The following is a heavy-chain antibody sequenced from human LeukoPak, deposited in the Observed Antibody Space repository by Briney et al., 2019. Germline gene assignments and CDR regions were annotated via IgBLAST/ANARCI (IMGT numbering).Heavy chain of an antibody. V-gene: IGHV4-38-2*02. J-gene: IGHJ4*02. Sequence: SXXLSLTCTVSGYSISSGYYWGWIRPPPGKGVEFIVSIYHSGTTYYNPSLKTRVTISVDTSKNHFSLKLSSVTAADTAVYYCASLIFGVTGPFDYWGQGTLVTVSS. D-gene: IGHD3-3*01. CDR1: GYSISSGYY. CDR2: IYHSGTT. CDR3: ASLIFGVTGPFDY.